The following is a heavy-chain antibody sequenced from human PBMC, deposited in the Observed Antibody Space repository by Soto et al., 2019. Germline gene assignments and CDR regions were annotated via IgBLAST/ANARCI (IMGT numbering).Heavy chain of an antibody. CDR2: IYHSGTT. J-gene: IGHJ4*02. D-gene: IGHD6-19*01. CDR3: ARGIAVAGKGEFDY. Sequence: QPPVKGREWLGYIYHSGTTNYNPSLKSRVTISVDTSKNQFSLRLSSVTAADTAVYYCARGIAVAGKGEFDYWGQGTLVTVSS. V-gene: IGHV4-59*01.